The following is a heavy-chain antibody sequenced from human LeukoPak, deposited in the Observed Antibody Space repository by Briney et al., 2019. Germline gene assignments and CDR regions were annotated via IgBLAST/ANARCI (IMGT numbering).Heavy chain of an antibody. CDR1: GYSISSGYY. Sequence: SETLSLTCTVSGYSISSGYYWGWIRQPPGKGLEWIGSIYHSGSTYYNPSLKSRVTISVDTSKNQFSLKLSSVTAADTAVYYCARRPGGYSNLPNWFHPWGQGTLVTVSS. J-gene: IGHJ5*02. V-gene: IGHV4-38-2*02. CDR2: IYHSGST. CDR3: ARRPGGYSNLPNWFHP. D-gene: IGHD4-11*01.